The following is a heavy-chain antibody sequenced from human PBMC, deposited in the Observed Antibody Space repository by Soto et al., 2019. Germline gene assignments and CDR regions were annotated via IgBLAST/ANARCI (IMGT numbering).Heavy chain of an antibody. CDR1: GFTFSSYS. J-gene: IGHJ3*02. D-gene: IGHD3-9*01. Sequence: EVQLVESGGGLVKPGGSLRLSCAASGFTFSSYSMNWVRQAPGKGLEWVSSISSSSSYIYYADSVKGRFTISRDNAKNSLYLQMNSLRAEDTAVYYCARERYFDWFREEAFDIWGQGTMVTVSS. CDR2: ISSSSSYI. CDR3: ARERYFDWFREEAFDI. V-gene: IGHV3-21*01.